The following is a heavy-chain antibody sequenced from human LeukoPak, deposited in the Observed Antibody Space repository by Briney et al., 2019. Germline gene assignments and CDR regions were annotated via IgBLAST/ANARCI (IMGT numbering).Heavy chain of an antibody. CDR2: IASETYGGTA. Sequence: GGSLRLSCTASGFTFGDYAMSWVRQAPGKGLEWVGFIASETYGGTAEYAASVKGRFIISRDDSKSIAYLQMNSLKTEDTAVYYCTRDQTPYYWGQGTLVTVSS. CDR1: GFTFGDYA. CDR3: TRDQTPYY. V-gene: IGHV3-49*04. J-gene: IGHJ4*02.